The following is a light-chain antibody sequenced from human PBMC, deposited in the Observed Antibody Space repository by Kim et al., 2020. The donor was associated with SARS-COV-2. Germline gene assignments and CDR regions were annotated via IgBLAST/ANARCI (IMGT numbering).Light chain of an antibody. CDR1: QTITNSY. Sequence: LSPGEGATLSCRASQTITNSYLAWYQQKPGQAPRLLIYCASSRATGIPNRFSGSGSGTDFTLTISRLEPEDFAVYYCQHYGNSPYTFGQGTKLEI. J-gene: IGKJ2*01. V-gene: IGKV3-20*01. CDR3: QHYGNSPYT. CDR2: CAS.